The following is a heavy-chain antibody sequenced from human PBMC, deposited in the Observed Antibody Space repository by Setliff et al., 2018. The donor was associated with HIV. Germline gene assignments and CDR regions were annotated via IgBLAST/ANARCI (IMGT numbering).Heavy chain of an antibody. CDR1: GYSISTAYY. CDR2: VYHSGTT. J-gene: IGHJ4*02. CDR3: MRGRSITIFGVAYFDF. V-gene: IGHV4-38-2*01. D-gene: IGHD3-3*01. Sequence: LSLTCAVSGYSISTAYYWGWIRQPPGKGLEWIGSVYHSGTTYYNPSLKSRVTISVDMSNNQFSLKVTSVTAADTAVYYCMRGRSITIFGVAYFDFWAREPRSPSPQ.